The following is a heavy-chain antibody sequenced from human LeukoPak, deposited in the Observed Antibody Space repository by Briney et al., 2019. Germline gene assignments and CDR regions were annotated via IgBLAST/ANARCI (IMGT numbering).Heavy chain of an antibody. D-gene: IGHD3-3*01. J-gene: IGHJ4*02. CDR2: ISGSGGST. CDR3: AKRSRDYDFWSGYLPH. CDR1: GFTFSSYA. V-gene: IGHV3-23*01. Sequence: GGSLRLSCAASGFTFSSYALSWVRQAPGKGLEWVSSISGSGGSTYYADSVKGRFTISRDNSKNTLYLQMNSLRAEDTAVYYCAKRSRDYDFWSGYLPHWGQGTLVTVSS.